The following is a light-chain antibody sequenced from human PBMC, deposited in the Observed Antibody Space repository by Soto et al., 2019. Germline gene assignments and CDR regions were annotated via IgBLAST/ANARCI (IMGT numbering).Light chain of an antibody. CDR3: TSFPSSSTPYV. CDR2: DVT. V-gene: IGLV2-14*03. Sequence: QSVLTQPASVSGSPGQSITISCTGTSNDVGGFNYVSWYQQLPGKAPKLVIYDVTHRTSGVSDRFSGSRSGNTASLTISGLQAEYEADYYCTSFPSSSTPYVLGTGTKVTVL. CDR1: SNDVGGFNY. J-gene: IGLJ1*01.